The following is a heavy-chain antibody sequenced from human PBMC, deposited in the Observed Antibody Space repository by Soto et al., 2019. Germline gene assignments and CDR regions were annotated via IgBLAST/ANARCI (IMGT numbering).Heavy chain of an antibody. Sequence: EVQLVESGGGLVQPGGSLRLSCAASGFTFSSYAMHWVRQAPGRGLEFVSAISSNGDRTYYANSVKGRFTISRDNSKNTLYLQMGSLRAEDMAVFYCARALTYSGYEVYWGQGTLVTVSS. D-gene: IGHD5-12*01. J-gene: IGHJ4*02. CDR1: GFTFSSYA. V-gene: IGHV3-64*01. CDR3: ARALTYSGYEVY. CDR2: ISSNGDRT.